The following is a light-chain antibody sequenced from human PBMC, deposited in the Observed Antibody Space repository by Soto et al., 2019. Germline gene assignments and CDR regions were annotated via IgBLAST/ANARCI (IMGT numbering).Light chain of an antibody. CDR2: AAS. CDR3: QQYYSYPRP. CDR1: QGISSY. J-gene: IGKJ1*01. Sequence: IRMSKSASSLSAYPRDRGAITCRASQGISSYLAWYQQKPGKAPKLLIYAASTLQSGVPSRFSGSGSGTDFTLTISCLQSEDFATYYCQQYYSYPRPFGQGTK. V-gene: IGKV1-8*01.